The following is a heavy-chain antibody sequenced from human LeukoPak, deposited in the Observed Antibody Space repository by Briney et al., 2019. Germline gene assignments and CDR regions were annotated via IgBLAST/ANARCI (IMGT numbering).Heavy chain of an antibody. J-gene: IGHJ4*02. CDR2: INHSGST. V-gene: IGHV4-34*01. Sequence: PSETLSLTCAVYGGSFSGYYWSWIRQPPGKGLEWIGEINHSGSTNYNPSLKSRVTISVDTSKNQFSLKLSSVTAADTAVYYCARHAKGPYYFDYWGQGTLVTVSS. CDR3: ARHAKGPYYFDY. CDR1: GGSFSGYY.